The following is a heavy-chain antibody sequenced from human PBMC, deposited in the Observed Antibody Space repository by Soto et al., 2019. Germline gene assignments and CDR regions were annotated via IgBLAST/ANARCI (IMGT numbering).Heavy chain of an antibody. V-gene: IGHV3-30-3*01. CDR3: ARDMYSSRQASYGMDV. CDR1: GFTFSSYA. J-gene: IGHJ6*02. Sequence: PGGSLRLSCAASGFTFSSYAMHWVRQAPGKGLEWVAVISYDGSNKYYADSVKGRFTISRDNSKNTLYLQMNSLRAEDTAVYYCARDMYSSRQASYGMDVWGQGTTVTVSS. CDR2: ISYDGSNK. D-gene: IGHD6-13*01.